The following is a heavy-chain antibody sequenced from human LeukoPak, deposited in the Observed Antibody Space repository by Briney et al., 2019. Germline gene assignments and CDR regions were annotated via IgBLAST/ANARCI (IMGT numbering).Heavy chain of an antibody. J-gene: IGHJ5*02. V-gene: IGHV4-59*08. CDR2: IYYGGST. D-gene: IGHD1-26*01. Sequence: SETLSLTCTVSGGSISSYYWSWIRQPPGKGLEWIGYIYYGGSTNYNPSLKSRVTISVDTSKNQFSLKLSSVTAADTAMYYCARHFPAPTVGAKSSWFDPWGQGTLVTVSS. CDR1: GGSISSYY. CDR3: ARHFPAPTVGAKSSWFDP.